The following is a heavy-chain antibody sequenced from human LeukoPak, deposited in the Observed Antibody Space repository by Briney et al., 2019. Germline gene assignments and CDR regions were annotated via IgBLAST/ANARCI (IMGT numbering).Heavy chain of an antibody. CDR2: IFGSGGT. V-gene: IGHV4-4*09. J-gene: IGHJ4*02. Sequence: SETLSLTCSVSGDSLSRHFWSWIRQPPGKGLEWIGFIFGSGGTNYDPSLRSRVTISEDTSKNLFYLKSTSVTAADTAVYYCARNVGWYTHDSWGQGTLVTVSS. D-gene: IGHD6-19*01. CDR1: GDSLSRHF. CDR3: ARNVGWYTHDS.